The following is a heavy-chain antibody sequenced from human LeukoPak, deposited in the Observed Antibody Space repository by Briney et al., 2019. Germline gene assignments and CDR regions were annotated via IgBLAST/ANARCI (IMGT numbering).Heavy chain of an antibody. D-gene: IGHD6-13*01. CDR2: IYYSGST. V-gene: IGHV4-31*03. CDR1: GGSISSGGYY. J-gene: IGHJ3*02. CDR3: ASFGSSWYSDAFDI. Sequence: PSQTLSLTCTVSGGSISSGGYYWSWIRQHPGKGLEWIGYIYYSGSTYYNSSLTGRVTISVDPSTHPSCLKLSSVTAADTAVYYCASFGSSWYSDAFDIWGQGTMVTVSS.